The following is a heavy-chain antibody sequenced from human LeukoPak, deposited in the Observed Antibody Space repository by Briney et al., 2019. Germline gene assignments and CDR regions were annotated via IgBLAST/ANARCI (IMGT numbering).Heavy chain of an antibody. J-gene: IGHJ4*02. CDR2: IYHSGST. D-gene: IGHD6-13*01. CDR3: ARTLSYSSSWPVDY. V-gene: IGHV4-4*02. CDR1: GGSISSSNW. Sequence: SGTLSLTCAVSGGSISSSNWWSWVRPSPGKGLEWIGEIYHSGSTNYNPSLKSRVTISVDKSKNQFSLKLSSVTAADTAVYYCARTLSYSSSWPVDYWGQGTLVTVSS.